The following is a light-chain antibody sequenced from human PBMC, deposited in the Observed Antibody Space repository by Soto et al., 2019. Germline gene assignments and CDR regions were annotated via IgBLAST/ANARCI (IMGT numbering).Light chain of an antibody. CDR2: AIS. V-gene: IGKV3D-20*02. CDR3: QQHSNSPWT. J-gene: IGKJ1*01. CDR1: QSVTSNY. Sequence: EIVLTHSPGTLSLSPGESAALSCRASQSVTSNYLVWYRQKPGQAPRLLIYAISSRAAGIPDRFNGSGSGTDFTLTITRLEPEDSAVYYCQQHSNSPWTFGQGTRVEV.